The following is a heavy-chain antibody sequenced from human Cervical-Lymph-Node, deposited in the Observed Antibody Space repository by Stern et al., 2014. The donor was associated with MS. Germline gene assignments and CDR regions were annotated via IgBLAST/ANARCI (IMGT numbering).Heavy chain of an antibody. D-gene: IGHD6-13*01. J-gene: IGHJ5*02. CDR3: ALSSETSDRWYSLGYDL. V-gene: IGHV1-69*01. CDR2: IFPVFGTP. Sequence: GQLVESGAEVTKPGYSVKVSFKASGGTFSKFPSSWVRQAPGQGLEWLGGIFPVFGTPTYAQEFRGRVTITADVATSTVYMELSSLRSDDTAVYYCALSSETSDRWYSLGYDLWGQGTLVTVSS. CDR1: GGTFSKFP.